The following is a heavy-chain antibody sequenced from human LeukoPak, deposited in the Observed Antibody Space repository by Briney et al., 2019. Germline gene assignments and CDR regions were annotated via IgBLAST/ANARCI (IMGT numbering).Heavy chain of an antibody. CDR3: ARHGGVGPKRDYFDY. J-gene: IGHJ4*02. CDR2: INPNSGGT. CDR1: GYTFIGYY. D-gene: IGHD3-16*01. V-gene: IGHV1-2*02. Sequence: ASVKVSCKASGYTFIGYYMHWVRQAPGQGLEWMGWINPNSGGTNYAQKFQGRVTMTRDTSISTAYMELSRLRSDDTAVYYCARHGGVGPKRDYFDYWGPGTLVTVSS.